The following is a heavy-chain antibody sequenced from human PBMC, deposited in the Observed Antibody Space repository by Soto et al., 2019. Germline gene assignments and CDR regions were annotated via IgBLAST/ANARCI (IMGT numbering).Heavy chain of an antibody. V-gene: IGHV3-30*03. CDR2: ISYDGDNE. J-gene: IGHJ6*02. CDR3: ASSWQQNGMDV. D-gene: IGHD6-13*01. CDR1: GFTFSNYG. Sequence: PGGSLRLSCAASGFTFSNYGMHWVRQAPGKGLEWVAIISYDGDNEYYADSVRGRFTISRDNSKNTLYLQMNSMRAEDTAVYYCASSWQQNGMDVWGQGTTVTVSS.